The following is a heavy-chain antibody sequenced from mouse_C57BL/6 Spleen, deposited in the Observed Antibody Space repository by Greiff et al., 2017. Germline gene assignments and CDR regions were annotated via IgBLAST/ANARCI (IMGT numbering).Heavy chain of an antibody. V-gene: IGHV5-9*01. Sequence: EVMLVESGGGLVKPGGSLKLSCAASGFTFSSYTMSWVRQTPEKRLEWVATISGGGGNTYYPDSVKGRFTISRDNAKNTLYLQMSSLRSEDTALYYCARKGDYDGNYYAMDDWGQGASVTVSS. CDR1: GFTFSSYT. CDR3: ARKGDYDGNYYAMDD. D-gene: IGHD2-4*01. J-gene: IGHJ4*01. CDR2: ISGGGGNT.